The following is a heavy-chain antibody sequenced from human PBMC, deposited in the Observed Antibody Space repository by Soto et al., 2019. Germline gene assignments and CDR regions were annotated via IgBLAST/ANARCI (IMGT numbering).Heavy chain of an antibody. V-gene: IGHV1-69*01. Sequence: QVQLVQSGAEVKKPGSSVKVSCKTSGDTFSSYGINWVRLAPGQGLEGMGGIKPVFGSPVYARKFEGRLTMTADESTSTVYMQLSSLKSEDTAVYYCARAGGHCSSTSCVDFWGQGTLITVSS. D-gene: IGHD2-2*01. J-gene: IGHJ4*02. CDR3: ARAGGHCSSTSCVDF. CDR1: GDTFSSYG. CDR2: IKPVFGSP.